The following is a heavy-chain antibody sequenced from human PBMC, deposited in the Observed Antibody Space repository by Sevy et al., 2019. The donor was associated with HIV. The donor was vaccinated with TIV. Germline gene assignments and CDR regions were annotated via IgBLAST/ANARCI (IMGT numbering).Heavy chain of an antibody. CDR1: GFTFSSYE. D-gene: IGHD4-17*01. V-gene: IGHV3-48*03. J-gene: IGHJ4*02. CDR2: ISNSGTTR. CDR3: ARDLPPSATTVAHFDY. Sequence: GGSLRLSCAASGFTFSSYEMNWVRQAPGKGLEWVSYISNSGTTRSYSDSVRGRFTISRDNAGNSLYLQMKSLRAGDTAVYYCARDLPPSATTVAHFDYWGQGTLVTVSS.